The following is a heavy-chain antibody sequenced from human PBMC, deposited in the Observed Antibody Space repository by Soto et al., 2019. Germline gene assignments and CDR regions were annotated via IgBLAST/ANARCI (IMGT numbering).Heavy chain of an antibody. Sequence: PSETLSLTCAVYGGSFSGYSWTWIRQPPGTGLEWVGEINHSGSTNYNTSLKSRVTISVDTSKNQFSLKLSSVTAADTAVYYCAGIYSGSPGGTLRYWGQGTLVT. D-gene: IGHD1-26*01. CDR3: AGIYSGSPGGTLRY. CDR2: INHSGST. V-gene: IGHV4-34*09. J-gene: IGHJ4*02. CDR1: GGSFSGYS.